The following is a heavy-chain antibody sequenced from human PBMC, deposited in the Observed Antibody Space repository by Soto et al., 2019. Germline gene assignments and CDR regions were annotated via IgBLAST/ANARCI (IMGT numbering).Heavy chain of an antibody. CDR2: INSDGSST. Sequence: GPLSLSCAASGFTFSSYWMHWVRQAPGKGLVWVSRINSDGSSTSYADSVKGRFTISRDNAKNTLYLQMNSLRAEDTAVYYCARGRHYYDSSGYYYQYNWFDPWGQGTLVTVSS. V-gene: IGHV3-74*01. D-gene: IGHD3-22*01. CDR3: ARGRHYYDSSGYYYQYNWFDP. J-gene: IGHJ5*02. CDR1: GFTFSSYW.